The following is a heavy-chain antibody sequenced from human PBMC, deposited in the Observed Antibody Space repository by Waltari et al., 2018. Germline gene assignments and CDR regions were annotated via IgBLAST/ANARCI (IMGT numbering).Heavy chain of an antibody. CDR2: IYHSGST. D-gene: IGHD3-3*01. CDR3: ARQVFGVVIYYFDY. Sequence: QVQLQESGPGLVKPSETLSLTCAVSGYSISSCSSCGWIRQPPGKWLEWIGSIYHSGSTYYNPSLKSRVTISVDTSKNQFSLKLSSVTAADTAVYYCARQVFGVVIYYFDYWGQGTLVTVSS. CDR1: GYSISSCSS. J-gene: IGHJ4*02. V-gene: IGHV4-38-2*01.